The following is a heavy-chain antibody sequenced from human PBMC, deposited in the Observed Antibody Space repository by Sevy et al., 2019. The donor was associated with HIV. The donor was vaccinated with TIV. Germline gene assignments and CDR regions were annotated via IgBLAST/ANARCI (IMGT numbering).Heavy chain of an antibody. D-gene: IGHD3-22*01. V-gene: IGHV1-24*01. J-gene: IGHJ4*02. CDR3: TTMEYYHNIIGSSGGDY. CDR1: GYTLTKLD. CDR2: FDPEDGDT. Sequence: RASVKVSCKVSGYTLTKLDMHWVRQAPGKGLEWMGGFDPEDGDTFYAQKFQGRVTMTEDTSTDTAYMELSSLRSEDTAVDYCTTMEYYHNIIGSSGGDYWGQGTLVTVSS.